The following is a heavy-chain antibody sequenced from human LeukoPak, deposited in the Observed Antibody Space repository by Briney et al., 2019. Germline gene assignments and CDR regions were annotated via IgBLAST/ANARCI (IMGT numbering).Heavy chain of an antibody. CDR1: GGTFSSYS. CDR2: ITPNLAIT. D-gene: IGHD2-2*01. Sequence: SVKVSCKASGGTFSSYSISWVRQDPGQGPEWLGRITPNLAITDYAQKFRGRVTLTADKSTSTVYMELGSLTSEDTAAYYCARDSALRCSSTSCYFDYWGQGTLVTVSS. V-gene: IGHV1-69*04. CDR3: ARDSALRCSSTSCYFDY. J-gene: IGHJ4*02.